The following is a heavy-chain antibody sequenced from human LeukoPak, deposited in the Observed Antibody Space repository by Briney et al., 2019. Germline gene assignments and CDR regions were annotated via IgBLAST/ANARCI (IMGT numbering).Heavy chain of an antibody. J-gene: IGHJ3*02. CDR2: INHRGST. CDR1: GGSFSDYY. Sequence: PSETLSLTCAVYGGSFSDYYWSWIRQPPGKGLEWIGEINHRGSTNYNSSLKSRVTISVDTSKNQFPLKLSFVTAADTAVYYCARGSISMIVADAFDIWGQGTMVTVSS. D-gene: IGHD3-22*01. V-gene: IGHV4-34*01. CDR3: ARGSISMIVADAFDI.